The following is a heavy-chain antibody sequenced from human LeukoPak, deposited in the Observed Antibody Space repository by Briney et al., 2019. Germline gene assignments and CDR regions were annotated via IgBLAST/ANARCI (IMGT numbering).Heavy chain of an antibody. Sequence: SETLSLTCTVSDGSISSYYWSWIRQPPGKGLEWIGYIYYSGSTNYNPSLKSRVTISVDTSKHQFSLKLRSVTAADTAVYYCARSGIAAAGTGPYYYYGMDVWGQGTTVTVS. V-gene: IGHV4-59*08. CDR2: IYYSGST. CDR1: DGSISSYY. D-gene: IGHD6-13*01. CDR3: ARSGIAAAGTGPYYYYGMDV. J-gene: IGHJ6*02.